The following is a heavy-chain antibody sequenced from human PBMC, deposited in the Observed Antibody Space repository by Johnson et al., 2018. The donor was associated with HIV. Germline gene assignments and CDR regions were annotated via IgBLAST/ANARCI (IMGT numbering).Heavy chain of an antibody. CDR1: GFTVSSNY. CDR2: IYSGGST. V-gene: IGHV3-66*03. CDR3: ARVATFGVVISDGFDI. Sequence: VQLVESGGGLIQPGGSLRLSCAASGFTVSSNYMSWVRQAPGKGLEWVSLIYSGGSTYYVDSVKGRFTISRDNSKNTLYLQMNSLRSEDTAVYYCARVATFGVVISDGFDIWGQGTMVTVSS. D-gene: IGHD3-3*01. J-gene: IGHJ3*02.